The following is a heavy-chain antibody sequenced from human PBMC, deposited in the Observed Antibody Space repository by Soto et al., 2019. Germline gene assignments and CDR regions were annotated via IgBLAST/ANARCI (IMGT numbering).Heavy chain of an antibody. D-gene: IGHD3-16*02. J-gene: IGHJ4*02. V-gene: IGHV1-69*06. Sequence: QVQLVQSGAEVKKPGSSVKVSCKASGGTFSSYAISWVRQAPGQGLEWMGGIIPIFGTANYAQKFQGRVTITADKSTSTAYMELSSLRSEDTAVYYCARVGDYVWGSYRYPDPYYFDYWGQGTLVTVSS. CDR1: GGTFSSYA. CDR3: ARVGDYVWGSYRYPDPYYFDY. CDR2: IIPIFGTA.